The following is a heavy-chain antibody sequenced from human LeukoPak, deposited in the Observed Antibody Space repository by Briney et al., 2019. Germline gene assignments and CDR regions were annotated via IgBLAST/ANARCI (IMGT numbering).Heavy chain of an antibody. V-gene: IGHV6-1*01. Sequence: SQTLSLTCAISGDSVSSNIASWNWIRQSPSRGLEWLGRTYYRSKWYNDYAVSVKSRITINPDTSKNQFSLQLNSVTPEDTAVYYCASVYNWNPAGAFDIWGQGTVVTVSS. CDR3: ASVYNWNPAGAFDI. J-gene: IGHJ3*02. CDR2: TYYRSKWYN. CDR1: GDSVSSNIAS. D-gene: IGHD1-1*01.